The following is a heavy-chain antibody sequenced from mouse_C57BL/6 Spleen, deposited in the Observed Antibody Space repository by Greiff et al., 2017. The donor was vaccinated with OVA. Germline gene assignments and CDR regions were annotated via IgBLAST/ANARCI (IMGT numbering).Heavy chain of an antibody. J-gene: IGHJ2*01. CDR2: ISSGGDYI. CDR3: TRDEGTGFFDY. CDR1: GFTFSSYA. D-gene: IGHD4-1*01. V-gene: IGHV5-9-1*02. Sequence: DVHLVESGEGLVKPGGSLKLSCAASGFTFSSYAMSWVRQTPEKRLEWVAYISSGGDYIYYADTVKGRFTISRDNARNTLYLQMSSLKSEDTAMYYCTRDEGTGFFDYWGQGTTLTVSS.